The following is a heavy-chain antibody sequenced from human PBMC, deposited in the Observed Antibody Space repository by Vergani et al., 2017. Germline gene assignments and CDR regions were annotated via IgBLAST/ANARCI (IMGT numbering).Heavy chain of an antibody. V-gene: IGHV3-33*01. Sequence: VQLVESGGGLVQPGGSLSLSCAASGFTFSSYGMHWVRQAPGKGLEWVAVIWYDGSNKYYADSVKGRFTISRDNSKNTLYLQMNSLRAEDTAVYYCARGTRRGWPDDYWGQGTLVTVSS. D-gene: IGHD6-19*01. CDR1: GFTFSSYG. J-gene: IGHJ4*02. CDR2: IWYDGSNK. CDR3: ARGTRRGWPDDY.